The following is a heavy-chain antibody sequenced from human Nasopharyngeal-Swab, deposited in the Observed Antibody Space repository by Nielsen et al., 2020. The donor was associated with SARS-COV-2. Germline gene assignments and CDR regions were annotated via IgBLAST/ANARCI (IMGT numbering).Heavy chain of an antibody. CDR3: ARVGADYYGSGSYYFDY. CDR2: IYYSGST. J-gene: IGHJ4*02. D-gene: IGHD3-10*01. Sequence: GSLRLSCTVSGGSISSYYWSWIRQPPGKGLEWIGYIYYSGSTNYNPSLKSRVTISVDTSKNQFSLKLSSVTAADTAAYYCARVGADYYGSGSYYFDYWGQGTLVTVSS. CDR1: GGSISSYY. V-gene: IGHV4-59*01.